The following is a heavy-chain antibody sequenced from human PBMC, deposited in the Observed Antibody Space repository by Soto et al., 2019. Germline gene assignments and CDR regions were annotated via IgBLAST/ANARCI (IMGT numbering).Heavy chain of an antibody. CDR1: GFTFSSYA. CDR2: ISGSGDST. J-gene: IGHJ4*02. Sequence: EVQLLESGGGLVQPGGSLRLSCAASGFTFSSYAMRWVRQAPGKGLEWVSAISGSGDSTYYADSVKGRFTTSRDNSKNTLYLQMNSLRAEDTPVYYCARRGSGSYYDYWGQGTLVTVSS. CDR3: ARRGSGSYYDY. V-gene: IGHV3-23*01. D-gene: IGHD1-26*01.